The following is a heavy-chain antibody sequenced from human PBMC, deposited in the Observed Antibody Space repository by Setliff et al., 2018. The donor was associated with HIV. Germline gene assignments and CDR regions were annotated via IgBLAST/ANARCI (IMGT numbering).Heavy chain of an antibody. D-gene: IGHD3-10*01. CDR2: IYTSGST. V-gene: IGHV4-61*02. Sequence: SETLSLTCTVSGGSISSGSDYWSWIRQPAGKGLEWIGRIYTSGSTNYKSSLKSRVTISADTSKNQFSLKLTSVTAADTAVYYCARVAAGTYGKGDWFDPWGQGTQVTVSS. CDR1: GGSISSGSDY. CDR3: ARVAAGTYGKGDWFDP. J-gene: IGHJ5*02.